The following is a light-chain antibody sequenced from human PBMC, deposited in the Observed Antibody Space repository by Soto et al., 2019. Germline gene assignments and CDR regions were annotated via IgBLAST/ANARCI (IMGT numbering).Light chain of an antibody. CDR1: QTIRTF. Sequence: DIQLTQYPDSLSASVGDRVIITCRASQTIRTFSNWYQQKSGKAPKVLIYSASTLQSGVPSRFSGSGSGTDFTLTINSLQPEDFATYYCQQSYNAPRTFGGGTKVEIK. J-gene: IGKJ4*01. V-gene: IGKV1-39*01. CDR2: SAS. CDR3: QQSYNAPRT.